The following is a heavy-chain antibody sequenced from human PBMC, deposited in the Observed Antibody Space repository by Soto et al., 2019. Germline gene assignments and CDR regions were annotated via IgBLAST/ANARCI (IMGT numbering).Heavy chain of an antibody. CDR2: IWYDGSNK. D-gene: IGHD3-10*01. Sequence: GGSLRLSCAASGFTFSSYGMHWVRQAPGKGLEWVAVIWYDGSNKYYADSVKGRFTISRDNSKNTLYLQMNSLRAEDTAVYYCARDRVRGVNWFDPWGQGTLVTVSS. CDR3: ARDRVRGVNWFDP. J-gene: IGHJ5*02. V-gene: IGHV3-33*01. CDR1: GFTFSSYG.